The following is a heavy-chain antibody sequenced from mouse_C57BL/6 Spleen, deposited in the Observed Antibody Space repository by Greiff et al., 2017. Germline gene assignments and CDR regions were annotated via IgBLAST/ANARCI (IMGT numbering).Heavy chain of an antibody. CDR2: IEPSDSYT. CDR1: GYTFTSYW. CDR3: ARKRIYYGNYDYFDY. Sequence: QVQLKQPGAELVKPGASVKLSCKASGYTFTSYWMQWVKQRPGQGLEWIGEIEPSDSYTNYNQKFKGKATLTVDTSSSTADMQLSSLTSEDSAVYYCARKRIYYGNYDYFDYWGQGTTLTVSS. V-gene: IGHV1-50*01. J-gene: IGHJ2*01. D-gene: IGHD2-1*01.